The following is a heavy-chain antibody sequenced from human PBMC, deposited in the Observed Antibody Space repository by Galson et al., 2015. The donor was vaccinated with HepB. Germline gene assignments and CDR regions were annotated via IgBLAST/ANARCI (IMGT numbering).Heavy chain of an antibody. J-gene: IGHJ4*02. CDR3: AKMGGYDSSGYYTFDY. CDR2: ISGSGGST. Sequence: SLRLSCAASGFTFSSYAMSWVRQAPGKGLEWVSAISGSGGSTYYADSVKGRFTISRDNSKNTLYLQMNSLRAEDTAVYYCAKMGGYDSSGYYTFDYWGQGTLVTVSS. V-gene: IGHV3-23*01. D-gene: IGHD3-22*01. CDR1: GFTFSSYA.